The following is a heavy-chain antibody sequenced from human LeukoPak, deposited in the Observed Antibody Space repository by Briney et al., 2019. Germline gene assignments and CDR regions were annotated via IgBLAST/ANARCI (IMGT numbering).Heavy chain of an antibody. CDR1: GYSFSSYW. D-gene: IGHD3-22*01. V-gene: IGHV5-51*01. Sequence: GESLKISCKGSGYSFSSYWTAWVRQMPGKGLEWMGIIYPGDSDTRYSPSFQGQVTISADKSISTAYLQWSSLKASDTAMYYCARLDHATSGYYYDYWGQGTLVTVPS. CDR3: ARLDHATSGYYYDY. CDR2: IYPGDSDT. J-gene: IGHJ4*02.